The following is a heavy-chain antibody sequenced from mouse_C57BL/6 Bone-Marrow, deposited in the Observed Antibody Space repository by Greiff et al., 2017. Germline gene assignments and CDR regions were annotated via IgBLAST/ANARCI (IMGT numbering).Heavy chain of an antibody. J-gene: IGHJ4*01. CDR2: IRNKANGYTT. Sequence: EVKLVESGGGLVQPGGSLSLSCAASGFTFTDYYMSWVRQPPGKALEWLGFIRNKANGYTTESSASVKGRFTISRDNSQSILYLQMNALRAEDSATYYCARYHGDYAMDYWGQGTSVTVSS. CDR1: GFTFTDYY. V-gene: IGHV7-3*01. CDR3: ARYHGDYAMDY.